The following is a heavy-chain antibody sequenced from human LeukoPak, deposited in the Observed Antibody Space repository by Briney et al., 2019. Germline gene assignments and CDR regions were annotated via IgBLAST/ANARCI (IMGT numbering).Heavy chain of an antibody. CDR1: GGSISGGDSY. J-gene: IGHJ5*02. D-gene: IGHD3-3*01. CDR2: IYSSGGT. Sequence: PSETPSLTCTVSGGSISGGDSYWSWIRQPPGEGLEWIGDIYSSGGTSYNPSLKSRVTIAADTSNTQYSLNPSSVTAADTAVYYCASTTIFEVVTDDTWFDPWGRGTLVTVSS. V-gene: IGHV4-30-4*08. CDR3: ASTTIFEVVTDDTWFDP.